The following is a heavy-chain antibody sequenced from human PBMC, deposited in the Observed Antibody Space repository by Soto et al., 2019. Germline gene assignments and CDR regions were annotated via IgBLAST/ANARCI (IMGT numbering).Heavy chain of an antibody. J-gene: IGHJ6*02. D-gene: IGHD2-2*02. V-gene: IGHV1-2*04. CDR3: ARDGVVVVPAAIEGGYYYYYYGMDV. CDR1: GYTFTGYY. CDR2: INPNSGGT. Sequence: ASVKVSCKASGYTFTGYYMNWVRQAPGQGLEWMGWINPNSGGTNYAQKFQGWVTMTRDTSISTAYMELSRLRSDDTAVYYCARDGVVVVPAAIEGGYYYYYYGMDVWGQGTTVTVSS.